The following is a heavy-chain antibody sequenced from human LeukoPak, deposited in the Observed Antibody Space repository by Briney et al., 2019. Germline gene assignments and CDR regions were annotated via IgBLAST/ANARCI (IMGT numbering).Heavy chain of an antibody. CDR2: ISYSGST. V-gene: IGHV4-39*01. CDR1: GGSFTNNGYF. D-gene: IGHD3-10*01. CDR3: ARGISYYFGMDV. Sequence: SETLSLTCTVSGGSFTNNGYFWGWIRQPPGKGLEWIGSISYSGSTYYNPSLKSRVTISVDTSKNQFSLKLRSVTAADTAVYRCARGISYYFGMDVWGQGTTVTVSS. J-gene: IGHJ6*02.